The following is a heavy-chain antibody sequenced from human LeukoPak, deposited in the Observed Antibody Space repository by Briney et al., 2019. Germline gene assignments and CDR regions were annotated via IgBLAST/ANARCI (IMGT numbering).Heavy chain of an antibody. CDR2: IIPIFGTT. D-gene: IGHD3-10*01. Sequence: ASVKVSCKTSGGTFSSYAISWVRQAPGQGLEWMGGIIPIFGTTNYAQKLEGRVTITADESTSTAYLELSSLRSEDTAVFYCARGMVRAMGWGNYYYGMDVWGQGTTVAVSS. J-gene: IGHJ6*02. V-gene: IGHV1-69*13. CDR1: GGTFSSYA. CDR3: ARGMVRAMGWGNYYYGMDV.